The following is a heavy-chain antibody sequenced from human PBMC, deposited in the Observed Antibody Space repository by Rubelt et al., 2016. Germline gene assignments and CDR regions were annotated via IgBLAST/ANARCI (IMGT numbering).Heavy chain of an antibody. Sequence: MRRQQWGAGLFRPSQTLSLTCGVYGGSFSNYYWTWIRQPPGKGLEWIGDINKSGNTDYNPSLKSRVTISVDTSKNQFSLKLSSVTAADTAVYYCAREGMVRGELNFDYWGQGTLVTVSS. D-gene: IGHD3-10*01. CDR1: GGSFSNYY. J-gene: IGHJ4*02. CDR3: AREGMVRGELNFDY. CDR2: INKSGNT. V-gene: IGHV4-34*09.